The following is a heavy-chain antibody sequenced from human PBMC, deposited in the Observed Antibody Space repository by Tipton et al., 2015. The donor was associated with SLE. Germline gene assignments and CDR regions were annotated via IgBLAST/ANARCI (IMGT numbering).Heavy chain of an antibody. CDR1: GGSISSGSYY. D-gene: IGHD2-15*01. CDR3: VKSVVVVSPRDYYYYMDV. Sequence: TLSLTCTVSGGSISSGSYYWSWSRQPAGKGLEWIGRIYTSGSTNYNPSLKSRVTISVDTSKNQFSLKLSSVTAADTGVYYCVKSVVVVSPRDYYYYMDVWGKGTTVTVSS. V-gene: IGHV4-61*02. J-gene: IGHJ6*03. CDR2: IYTSGST.